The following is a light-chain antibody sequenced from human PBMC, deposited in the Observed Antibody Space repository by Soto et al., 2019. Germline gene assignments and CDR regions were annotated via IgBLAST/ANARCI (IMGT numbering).Light chain of an antibody. Sequence: DIQMTQSPSSLSASVGDRVTITCRASQSISSYLNWYQQKPGKAHKLLIYAASSLQSGVTSRFSASGSGTDFTLTISTPQPEDFATYYCQQSYSTPKTFGQGTKLEIK. CDR2: AAS. CDR1: QSISSY. CDR3: QQSYSTPKT. J-gene: IGKJ1*01. V-gene: IGKV1-39*01.